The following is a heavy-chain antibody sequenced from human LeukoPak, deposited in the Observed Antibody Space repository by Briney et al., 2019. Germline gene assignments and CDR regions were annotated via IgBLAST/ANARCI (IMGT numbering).Heavy chain of an antibody. CDR1: GFTFSSYE. Sequence: GGSLRLSCAASGFTFSSYEMNWVRQAPGKGLEWVSYISSSGSTIYYADSVKGRFTISRDNAKNSLYLQMNSLRAEDTAVYYCARLLGQSSGYYAYWGQGTLVTVSS. D-gene: IGHD3-3*01. CDR3: ARLLGQSSGYYAY. J-gene: IGHJ4*02. V-gene: IGHV3-48*03. CDR2: ISSSGSTI.